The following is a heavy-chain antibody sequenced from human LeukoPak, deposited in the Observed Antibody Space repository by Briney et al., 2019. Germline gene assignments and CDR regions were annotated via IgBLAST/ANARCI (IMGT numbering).Heavy chain of an antibody. V-gene: IGHV1-18*01. Sequence: ASVKVSCKASGYTFTSYGTSWVRQAPGQGLEWMGWISAYNGNTNYAQKLQGRVTMTTDTSTSTAYMELRSLRSDDTAVYYCARGVSHYYDSTGPDAFDIWGQGTMVTVSS. J-gene: IGHJ3*02. CDR3: ARGVSHYYDSTGPDAFDI. CDR1: GYTFTSYG. CDR2: ISAYNGNT. D-gene: IGHD3-22*01.